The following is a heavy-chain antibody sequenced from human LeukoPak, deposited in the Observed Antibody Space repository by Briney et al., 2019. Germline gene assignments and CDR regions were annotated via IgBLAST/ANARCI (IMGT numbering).Heavy chain of an antibody. D-gene: IGHD4-17*01. J-gene: IGHJ4*02. Sequence: SVKVSCKASGGTFSSYAISWVRQAPGQGLEWMGGIIPIFGTANYAQKFQGRVTITADESTSTAYMELSSLRSEDTAVYYCARDQDRVHDYGDYDSMYYFDYWRQGTLVTVSS. CDR2: IIPIFGTA. V-gene: IGHV1-69*13. CDR1: GGTFSSYA. CDR3: ARDQDRVHDYGDYDSMYYFDY.